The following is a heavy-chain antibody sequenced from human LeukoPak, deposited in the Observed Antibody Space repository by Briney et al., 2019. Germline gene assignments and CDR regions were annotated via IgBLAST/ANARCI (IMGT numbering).Heavy chain of an antibody. CDR1: GGSISSYY. CDR3: ARAARSYYVPFDY. CDR2: IYYSGST. J-gene: IGHJ4*02. D-gene: IGHD1-26*01. V-gene: IGHV4-59*01. Sequence: SETLSLTCTVSGGSISSYYWSWIRQPPGKGLEWIGYIYYSGSTNYNPSLKSRVTISVDTSKNQFSLKLSSVTAADTAVYYCARAARSYYVPFDYWGQGTLATVSS.